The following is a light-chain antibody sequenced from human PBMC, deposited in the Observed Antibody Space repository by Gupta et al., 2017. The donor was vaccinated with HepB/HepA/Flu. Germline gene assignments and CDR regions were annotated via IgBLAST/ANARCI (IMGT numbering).Light chain of an antibody. J-gene: IGLJ2*01. CDR3: QVWDSSSDHVV. Sequence: SYVLTQPPSVSVATGKTARITCRGNNIGSKSVQWYQQKPGQSPVLVIYYDSDRPSGIPERFSGSNSGNTATLTISRVEAGDEADYYCQVWDSSSDHVVFGGGTKLTVL. V-gene: IGLV3-21*04. CDR2: YDS. CDR1: NIGSKS.